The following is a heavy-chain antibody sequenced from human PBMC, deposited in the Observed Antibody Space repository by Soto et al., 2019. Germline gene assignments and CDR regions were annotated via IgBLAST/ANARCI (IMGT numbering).Heavy chain of an antibody. J-gene: IGHJ4*02. D-gene: IGHD6-13*01. CDR2: IYYSGST. Sequence: ETLSLTCTVSGGSISSSSYYWGWIRQPPGKGLEWIGSIYYSGSTYYNPSLKSRVTISGDPPKNQFSLKLSPVTAADTAVYYCAELPKERSGYIIAAADTDYWGQGTLVTVSS. V-gene: IGHV4-39*01. CDR3: AELPKERSGYIIAAADTDY. CDR1: GGSISSSSYY.